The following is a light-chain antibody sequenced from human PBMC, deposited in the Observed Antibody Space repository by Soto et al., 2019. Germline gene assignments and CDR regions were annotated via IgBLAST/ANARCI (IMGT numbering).Light chain of an antibody. Sequence: EIVLTQSPATLSVSPGERATLSCRASQSVCSNLAWYQQKPGQAPRLLIYVASTRATGIPARFSGSGSGTELTLTISSLQSEDFAIYYCQQYKSWPRTFGQGTKLEIK. V-gene: IGKV3-15*01. J-gene: IGKJ2*02. CDR1: QSVCSN. CDR3: QQYKSWPRT. CDR2: VAS.